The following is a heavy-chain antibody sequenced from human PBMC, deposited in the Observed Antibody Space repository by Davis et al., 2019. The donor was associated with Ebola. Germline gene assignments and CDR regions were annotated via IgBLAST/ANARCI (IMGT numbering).Heavy chain of an antibody. J-gene: IGHJ6*02. Sequence: ASVKVSCKTFGYTFTSYGISWVRQAPGQGLEWMGWISAYNGNTNYAQKLQGRVTMTTDTSTSTAYMELSSLRSEDTAVYYCAREGDIVVVVAATLERYYGMDVWGQGTTVTVSS. CDR2: ISAYNGNT. D-gene: IGHD2-15*01. V-gene: IGHV1-18*04. CDR1: GYTFTSYG. CDR3: AREGDIVVVVAATLERYYGMDV.